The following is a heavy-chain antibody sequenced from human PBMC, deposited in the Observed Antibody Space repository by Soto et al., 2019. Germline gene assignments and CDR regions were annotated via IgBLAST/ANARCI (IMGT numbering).Heavy chain of an antibody. J-gene: IGHJ4*02. V-gene: IGHV3-72*01. CDR3: VRGHNSFDY. D-gene: IGHD1-1*01. CDR1: GFTFSDHF. Sequence: EVQLVESGGGLVQPGGSLRLSCAASGFTFSDHFMDWVRQAPGKGLEWVARSRNKVNSYTTEYAASVKGRLIISRDASKNSAYLQMNSLKTEDTAVYYCVRGHNSFDYWSQGTLVTVSS. CDR2: SRNKVNSYTT.